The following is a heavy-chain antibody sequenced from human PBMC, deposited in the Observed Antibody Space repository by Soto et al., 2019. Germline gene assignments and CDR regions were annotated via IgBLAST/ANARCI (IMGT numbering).Heavy chain of an antibody. J-gene: IGHJ4*02. CDR1: GGSIRSYY. Sequence: SETLSLTCTVSGGSIRSYYWSWIRLPPGKGLEWIGYIYYSGSTDYNPSLKSRVTISVDTSKNQFSLKLRSVIAADTAVYYCARDSYNFDDWGQGILVTVSS. CDR3: ARDSYNFDD. V-gene: IGHV4-59*01. D-gene: IGHD5-18*01. CDR2: IYYSGST.